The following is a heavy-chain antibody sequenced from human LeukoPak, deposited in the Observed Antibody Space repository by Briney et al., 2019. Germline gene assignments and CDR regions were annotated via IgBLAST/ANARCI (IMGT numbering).Heavy chain of an antibody. J-gene: IGHJ3*02. CDR1: GGSISSYY. Sequence: SETLSLTCTVSGGSISSYYWSWIRQPPGKGLEWIGYIYCSGSTNYNPPLKSRVTISVDTSKNQFSLKLSSVTAADTAVYYCARAYCGGDCYIDAFDIWGQGTMVTVFS. CDR2: IYCSGST. CDR3: ARAYCGGDCYIDAFDI. D-gene: IGHD2-21*02. V-gene: IGHV4-59*01.